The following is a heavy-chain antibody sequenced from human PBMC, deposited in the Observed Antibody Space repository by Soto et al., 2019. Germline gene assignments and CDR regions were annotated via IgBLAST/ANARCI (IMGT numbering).Heavy chain of an antibody. CDR3: VSEHPLGYCTSGSCYHWDY. Sequence: EVQLVESGGDLVQPGGSLRLSCAASGLTVSSNYMSWVRQAPGKGLEWVSLLYSDDTTYYADSVKGRFTFSRDSSKNMLYLQMNSLRAEETAVYYCVSEHPLGYCTSGSCYHWDYWGQGTLVTVSS. J-gene: IGHJ4*02. D-gene: IGHD2-15*01. V-gene: IGHV3-66*01. CDR2: LYSDDTT. CDR1: GLTVSSNY.